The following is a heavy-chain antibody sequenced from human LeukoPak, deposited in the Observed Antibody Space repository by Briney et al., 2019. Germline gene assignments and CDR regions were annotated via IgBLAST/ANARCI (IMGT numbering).Heavy chain of an antibody. CDR1: GYTFTGYY. D-gene: IGHD2-2*01. V-gene: IGHV1-2*02. CDR3: ARDPARGYCSSTSCYFAYYYYGMDV. J-gene: IGHJ6*02. Sequence: VASVKVSCKASGYTFTGYYMHWVRQAPGQGLEWMGWINPNSGGTNYAQKFQGRVTMTRDTSISTAYMELSRLRSDDTAVYYCARDPARGYCSSTSCYFAYYYYGMDVWGQGTTVTVSS. CDR2: INPNSGGT.